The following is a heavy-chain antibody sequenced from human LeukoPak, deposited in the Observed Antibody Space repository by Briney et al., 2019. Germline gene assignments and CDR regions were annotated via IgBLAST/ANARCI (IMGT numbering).Heavy chain of an antibody. V-gene: IGHV1-18*01. D-gene: IGHD4-11*01. Sequence: ASVKVSCKASGYTLTSYGISWVRQAPGQGLEWMGWISAYNGNTNYAQKLQGRVTMTTDTSTSTAYMELRSLRSDDTAVYYCARKATVTTMENYYYGMDVWGQGTTVTVSS. CDR3: ARKATVTTMENYYYGMDV. CDR1: GYTLTSYG. CDR2: ISAYNGNT. J-gene: IGHJ6*02.